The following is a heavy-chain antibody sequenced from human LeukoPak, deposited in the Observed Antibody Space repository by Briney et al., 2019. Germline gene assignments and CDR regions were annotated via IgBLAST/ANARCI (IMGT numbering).Heavy chain of an antibody. D-gene: IGHD3-10*01. CDR1: GGSISSYY. CDR2: IYYSGST. J-gene: IGHJ4*02. CDR3: TRGGSNFDY. V-gene: IGHV4-59*01. Sequence: PSETLSLTCTVSGGSISSYYWSWVRQPPEKGLEWIGYIYYSGSTIYNPSLKSRVTISVDTSKNQFSLQLTSVTAADTAVYFCTRGGSNFDYWGQGTLVTVSS.